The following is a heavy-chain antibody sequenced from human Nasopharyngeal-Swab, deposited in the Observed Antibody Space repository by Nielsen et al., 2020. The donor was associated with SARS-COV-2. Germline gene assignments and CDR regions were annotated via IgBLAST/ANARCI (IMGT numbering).Heavy chain of an antibody. V-gene: IGHV3-74*01. J-gene: IGHJ4*02. CDR3: TRNDFWSGYYTDY. CDR1: GFALSSYW. D-gene: IGHD3-3*01. Sequence: GGSLRLSCAASGFALSSYWMHWVRQTPGKGLVWVSRLHSDGTSTRYADSVKGRFTISRDNAKNTLYLQMDSLRGEDTAVYYCTRNDFWSGYYTDYWGQGTLVTVSS. CDR2: LHSDGTST.